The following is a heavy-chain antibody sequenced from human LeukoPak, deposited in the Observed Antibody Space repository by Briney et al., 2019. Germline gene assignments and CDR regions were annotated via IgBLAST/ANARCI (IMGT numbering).Heavy chain of an antibody. CDR2: INHSGST. J-gene: IGHJ4*02. V-gene: IGHV4-34*01. CDR3: ARCMGNDYGDYSIDY. D-gene: IGHD4-17*01. CDR1: GGSFSGYY. Sequence: PSETLSLTCAIYGGSFSGYYWSWIRQPPGKGLEWIGEINHSGSTNYNPSLKSRVTISVDTSKNQFSLKLSSVTAADTAVYYCARCMGNDYGDYSIDYWGQGTLVTVSS.